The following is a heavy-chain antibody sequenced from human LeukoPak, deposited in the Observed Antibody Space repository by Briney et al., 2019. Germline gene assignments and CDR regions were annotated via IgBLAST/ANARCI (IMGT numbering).Heavy chain of an antibody. CDR3: ARGGYSSGWYEGDAFDV. CDR2: INSVGSST. J-gene: IGHJ3*01. D-gene: IGHD6-19*01. Sequence: PGGSLRLSCAASGFTFSSYWMHWVRQAPGKGLVWVSRINSVGSSTGYADSVKGRFTISRDNAKNTLYLQMNSLRAEDTAVYYCARGGYSSGWYEGDAFDVWGQGTMVTVSS. CDR1: GFTFSSYW. V-gene: IGHV3-74*01.